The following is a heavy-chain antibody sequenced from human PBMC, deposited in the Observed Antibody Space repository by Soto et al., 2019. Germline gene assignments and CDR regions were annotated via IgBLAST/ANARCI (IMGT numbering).Heavy chain of an antibody. V-gene: IGHV4-59*01. D-gene: IGHD4-4*01. CDR2: IYYSGST. J-gene: IGHJ5*02. CDR3: ARDHSNYGGWFDP. CDR1: GGSISSYY. Sequence: SETLSLTCTVSGGSISSYYWSWLRQPPGKGLEWIGYIYYSGSTNYNPSLKSRVTISVDTSKNQFSLKLSSVTAADTAVYYCARDHSNYGGWFDPWGQGTLVTVSS.